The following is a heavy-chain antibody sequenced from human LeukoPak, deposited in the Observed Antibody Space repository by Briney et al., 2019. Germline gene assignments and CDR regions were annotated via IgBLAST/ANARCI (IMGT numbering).Heavy chain of an antibody. CDR2: IYYSGST. CDR3: ARATAITMVRGIRSDGFDI. V-gene: IGHV4-59*01. J-gene: IGHJ3*02. CDR1: GGSISSYY. D-gene: IGHD3-10*01. Sequence: SETLSLTCTVSGGSISSYYWSWIRQPPGKGLEWIGYIYYSGSTNYNPSLKSRVTISVDTSKNQFSLKLSSVTAADTAVYYCARATAITMVRGIRSDGFDIWGQGTMVTVSS.